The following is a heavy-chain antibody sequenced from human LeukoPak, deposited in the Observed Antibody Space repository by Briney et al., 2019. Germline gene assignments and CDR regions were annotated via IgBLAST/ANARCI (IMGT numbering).Heavy chain of an antibody. V-gene: IGHV4-34*01. CDR1: GGSFSGYY. Sequence: SETLSLTCAVYGGSFSGYYWSWIRQPPGKGLGWIGEINHSGSTNYNPSLKSRVTISVDASKNQFSLKLSSVTAADTAVYYCAGLFDYGDSHYYYYYMDVWGKGTTVTVSS. CDR3: AGLFDYGDSHYYYYYMDV. D-gene: IGHD4-17*01. CDR2: INHSGST. J-gene: IGHJ6*03.